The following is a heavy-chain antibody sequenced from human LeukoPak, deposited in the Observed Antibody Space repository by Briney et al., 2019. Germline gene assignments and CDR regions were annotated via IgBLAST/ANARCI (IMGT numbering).Heavy chain of an antibody. CDR3: ARWDYDSSGYYYYFDY. J-gene: IGHJ4*02. D-gene: IGHD3-22*01. CDR2: INPNSGGT. V-gene: IGHV1-2*06. Sequence: ASVKVSCKASGYTFTGYYMHWVRQAPGQGLEWMGRINPNSGGTNYAQKFQGRVTMTRDTSISTAYMELSRLRSDDTAVYYCARWDYDSSGYYYYFDYWGQGTLVTVSS. CDR1: GYTFTGYY.